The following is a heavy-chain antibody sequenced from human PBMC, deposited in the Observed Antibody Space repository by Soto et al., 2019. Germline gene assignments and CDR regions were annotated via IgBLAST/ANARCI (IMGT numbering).Heavy chain of an antibody. D-gene: IGHD2-15*01. V-gene: IGHV3-11*05. CDR2: ISSSSSYT. CDR3: ARVGLGGGPHTELDY. CDR1: GFTFSDYY. Sequence: QVQLVESGGGLVKPGGSLRLSCAASGFTFSDYYMSWIREAPGKGLEWVSYISSSSSYTNYADSVKGRFTISRDNAKNSLYLQMNSLRAEDTAVYYCARVGLGGGPHTELDYWGQGTLVTVSS. J-gene: IGHJ4*02.